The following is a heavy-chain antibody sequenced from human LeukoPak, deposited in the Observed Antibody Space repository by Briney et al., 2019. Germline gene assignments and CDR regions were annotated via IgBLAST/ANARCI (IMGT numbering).Heavy chain of an antibody. CDR3: ARGRGTSLGWFDP. CDR2: IYHSGST. J-gene: IGHJ5*02. D-gene: IGHD2-2*01. Sequence: SETLSLTCTVSGGSISSYYWSWIRQPPGKGLEWIGYIYHSGSTNYNPSLKSRVTISVDTSKNQFSLKLSSVTAADTAVYYCARGRGTSLGWFDPWGQGTLVTVSS. CDR1: GGSISSYY. V-gene: IGHV4-59*01.